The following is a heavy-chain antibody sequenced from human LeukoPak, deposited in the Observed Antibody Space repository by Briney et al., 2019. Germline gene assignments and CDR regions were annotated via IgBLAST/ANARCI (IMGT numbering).Heavy chain of an antibody. D-gene: IGHD6-19*01. CDR1: GYTFTDHY. V-gene: IGHV1-2*02. CDR2: INPNSGDM. J-gene: IGHJ4*02. Sequence: ASVKVSCKASGYTFTDHYMHWVRQAPGRGLEHMGWINPNSGDMKYAQKFQGRVTMTRDTSINTAYMELRSLRSDDTAVYYCARLYPSIPVAGSGNCFDSWGQGTLVTVSS. CDR3: ARLYPSIPVAGSGNCFDS.